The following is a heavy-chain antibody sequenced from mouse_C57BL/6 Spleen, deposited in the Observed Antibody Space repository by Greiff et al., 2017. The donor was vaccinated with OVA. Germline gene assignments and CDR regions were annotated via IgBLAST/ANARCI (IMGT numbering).Heavy chain of an antibody. Sequence: EVQLQQSGPELVKPGASVKIPCKASGYTFTDYNMDWVKQSHGKSLEWIGDINPNNGGTIYNQKFKGKATLTVDKSSSTAYMELRSLTSEDTAVYYCARQGIYYDYDRGWYFDVWGTGTTVTVSS. V-gene: IGHV1-18*01. CDR2: INPNNGGT. CDR3: ARQGIYYDYDRGWYFDV. CDR1: GYTFTDYN. J-gene: IGHJ1*03. D-gene: IGHD2-4*01.